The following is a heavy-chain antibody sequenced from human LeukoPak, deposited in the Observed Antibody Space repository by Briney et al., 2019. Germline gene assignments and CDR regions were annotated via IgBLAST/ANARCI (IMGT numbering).Heavy chain of an antibody. Sequence: SETLSLTCTVSGGSISSYYWSWIRQPPGKGLEWIGYIYYSGSTNYNPCLKSRVTISVDTSKNQFSLKLSSVTAADTAVYYCARRADSSSSNSYYYYYYMDVWGKGTTVTVSS. D-gene: IGHD6-6*01. CDR3: ARRADSSSSNSYYYYYYMDV. CDR2: IYYSGST. J-gene: IGHJ6*03. CDR1: GGSISSYY. V-gene: IGHV4-59*08.